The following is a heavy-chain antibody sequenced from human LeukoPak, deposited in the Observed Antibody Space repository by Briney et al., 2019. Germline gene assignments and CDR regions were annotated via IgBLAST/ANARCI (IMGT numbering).Heavy chain of an antibody. Sequence: GGSLRLSCAASGFTFSSYWMSWVRQAPGKGVAWVANIKQDGSEKYYVDSVKGRFTISRDNAKNSLYLQMNSLRAEDTAVYYCARERRPTVLYFDYWGQGTLVTVSS. D-gene: IGHD4-17*01. CDR2: IKQDGSEK. V-gene: IGHV3-7*01. CDR1: GFTFSSYW. J-gene: IGHJ4*02. CDR3: ARERRPTVLYFDY.